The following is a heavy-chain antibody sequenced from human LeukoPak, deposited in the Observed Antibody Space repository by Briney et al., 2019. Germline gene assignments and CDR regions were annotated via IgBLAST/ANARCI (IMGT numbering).Heavy chain of an antibody. J-gene: IGHJ6*04. CDR3: AELGITMIGGV. CDR2: ISYDGSNK. D-gene: IGHD3-10*02. Sequence: PGRSLRLSCAASGFTFSSYAMHWVRQAPGNGLEWVAVISYDGSNKYYADSVKGRFTISRDNAKNSLYLQMNSLRAEDTAVYYCAELGITMIGGVWGKGTTVTISS. V-gene: IGHV3-30*04. CDR1: GFTFSSYA.